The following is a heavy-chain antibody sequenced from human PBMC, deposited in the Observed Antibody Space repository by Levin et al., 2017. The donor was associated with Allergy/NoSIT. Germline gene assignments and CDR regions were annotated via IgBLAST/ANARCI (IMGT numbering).Heavy chain of an antibody. V-gene: IGHV3-7*01. Sequence: GGSLRLSCAASGFTFSTYWMTWVRQAPGKGLEWVANINPDESKKYYVDSVKGRFTVSRDNAKNSLYLQMDTLRAEDTAVYYCARDPPGDGGVTLDNWGQGTLVTVSS. CDR1: GFTFSTYW. D-gene: IGHD4-23*01. CDR2: INPDESKK. CDR3: ARDPPGDGGVTLDN. J-gene: IGHJ4*02.